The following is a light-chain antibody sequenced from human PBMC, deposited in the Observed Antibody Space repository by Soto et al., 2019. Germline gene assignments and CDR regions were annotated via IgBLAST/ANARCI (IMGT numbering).Light chain of an antibody. CDR3: QQSYSTPYT. V-gene: IGKV1-39*01. CDR1: QSISSY. Sequence: DIQMTKSPSSLSASVGDRVTITCRASQSISSYLNWYQQKPGKAPKPLIYAASSLQSGVPSRFSGSGSGTDFTLTISSLQPEDFATYYCQQSYSTPYTFGQGTKVDIK. CDR2: AAS. J-gene: IGKJ2*01.